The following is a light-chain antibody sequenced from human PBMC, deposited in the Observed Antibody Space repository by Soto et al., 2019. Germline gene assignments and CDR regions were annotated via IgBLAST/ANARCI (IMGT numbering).Light chain of an antibody. Sequence: EIVLSQSPGTLSLSQGERATPSCRASQSVSSSYLAWYQQKPGQAPRLLIYGASSRATGIPDRFSGSGSGTDFTLTISRLEPEDFAVYYCQQYGSSPPVTFGGGTKVDIK. CDR2: GAS. J-gene: IGKJ4*01. CDR3: QQYGSSPPVT. V-gene: IGKV3-20*01. CDR1: QSVSSSY.